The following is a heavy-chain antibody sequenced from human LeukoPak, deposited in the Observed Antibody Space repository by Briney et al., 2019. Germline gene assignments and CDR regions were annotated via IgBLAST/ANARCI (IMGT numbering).Heavy chain of an antibody. V-gene: IGHV4-39*07. CDR3: ARGMDIVVVVAATPFDY. CDR2: INHSGST. Sequence: SETLSLTCTVSGGSFSRSSNYWGWIRQPPGKGLEWIGEINHSGSTNYNPSLKSRVTISVDTSKNQFSLKLSSVTAADTAVYYCARGMDIVVVVAATPFDYWGQGTLVTVSS. CDR1: GGSFSRSSNY. J-gene: IGHJ4*02. D-gene: IGHD2-15*01.